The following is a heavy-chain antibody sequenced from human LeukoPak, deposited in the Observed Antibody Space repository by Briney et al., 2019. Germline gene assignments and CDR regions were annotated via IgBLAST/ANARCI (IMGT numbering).Heavy chain of an antibody. V-gene: IGHV3-33*06. D-gene: IGHD6-19*01. CDR3: AKACAAGTIWFDP. Sequence: PGGSLRLSCAASGFTFSNYGLNWVRQAPGKGLEWVAVIWYDGSNKYYADSVKGRLTISRDNSKNTLYLQMNSLRAEDTAVYYCAKACAAGTIWFDPWGQGTLVTVSS. CDR2: IWYDGSNK. J-gene: IGHJ5*02. CDR1: GFTFSNYG.